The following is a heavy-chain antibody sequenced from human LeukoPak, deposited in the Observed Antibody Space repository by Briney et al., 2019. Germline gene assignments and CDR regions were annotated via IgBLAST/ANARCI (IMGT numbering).Heavy chain of an antibody. CDR3: AGKQGSGSLRPLDY. V-gene: IGHV3-53*01. D-gene: IGHD3-10*01. J-gene: IGHJ4*02. CDR2: IYSGGHI. CDR1: GFSVSSNY. Sequence: PGGSLSLSCAASGFSVSSNYMSWVRQPPGKGLEWVSGIYSGGHIYYADSVKGRFTISRDNSKNTLYLQMNSLRAEDTAVYYCAGKQGSGSLRPLDYWGQGTLVTVSS.